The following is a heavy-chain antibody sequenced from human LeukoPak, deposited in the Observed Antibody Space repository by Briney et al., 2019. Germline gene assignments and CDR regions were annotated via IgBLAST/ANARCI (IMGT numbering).Heavy chain of an antibody. V-gene: IGHV3-23*01. Sequence: GGSLRLSCAASGFNFSSEAMSWVRPAPGKGLVWVSAISGSDTYYAASVKGRFTISRDNSKNTLFLQMNSLRAEDTAVYYCARRSGIAVAGAFDYWGQGTLVTVSS. CDR3: ARRSGIAVAGAFDY. CDR2: ISGSDT. D-gene: IGHD6-19*01. CDR1: GFNFSSEA. J-gene: IGHJ4*02.